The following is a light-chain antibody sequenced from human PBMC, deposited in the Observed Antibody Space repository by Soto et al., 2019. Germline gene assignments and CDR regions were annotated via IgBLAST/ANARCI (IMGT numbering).Light chain of an antibody. V-gene: IGLV1-44*01. CDR3: AAWDDSLNGWV. J-gene: IGLJ3*02. CDR1: SSNFGGNT. CDR2: SNT. Sequence: QSVLTQPPSASGTPGQRVIISCSGSSSNFGGNTANWYQQFPGTAPKVLIYSNTQRPSGVPDRFSGSKSGTSASLAISGLQSEDEADYYSAAWDDSLNGWVFGGGTKLTVL.